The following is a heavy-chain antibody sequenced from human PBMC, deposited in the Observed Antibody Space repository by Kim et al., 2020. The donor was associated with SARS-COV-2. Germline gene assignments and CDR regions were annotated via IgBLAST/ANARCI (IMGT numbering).Heavy chain of an antibody. CDR1: GFTFSSYS. Sequence: GGSLRLSCAASGFTFSSYSMNWVRQAPGKGLEWVSSISSSSSYIYYADSVKGRFTISRDNAKNSLYLQMNSLRAEDTAVYYCARDGIDYDILTGYYKGRYYYYGMGVWGQGTTVTVSS. J-gene: IGHJ6*02. V-gene: IGHV3-21*01. D-gene: IGHD3-9*01. CDR3: ARDGIDYDILTGYYKGRYYYYGMGV. CDR2: ISSSSSYI.